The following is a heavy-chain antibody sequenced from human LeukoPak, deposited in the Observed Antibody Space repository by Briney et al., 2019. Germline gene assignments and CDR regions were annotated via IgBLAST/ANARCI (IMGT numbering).Heavy chain of an antibody. CDR2: ISSSGSTI. Sequence: PGGSLRLSCAASGFTFSSYEMNWVRQAPGKGLEWVSYISSSGSTIYYADSVKGRFTISRDNAKNSLYLQMNSLRAEDTAVYYCARIGASSWYEDYWGQGTLVTVSS. V-gene: IGHV3-48*03. CDR1: GFTFSSYE. CDR3: ARIGASSWYEDY. J-gene: IGHJ4*02. D-gene: IGHD6-13*01.